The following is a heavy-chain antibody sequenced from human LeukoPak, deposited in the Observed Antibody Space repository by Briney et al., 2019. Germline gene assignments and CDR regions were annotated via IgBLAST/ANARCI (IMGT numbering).Heavy chain of an antibody. CDR3: ARAIGRGETRIAAAGWFDP. CDR1: GYTFTIYA. V-gene: IGHV1-3*01. J-gene: IGHJ5*02. D-gene: IGHD6-13*01. Sequence: ASVKVSCKACGYTFTIYAMYWVRQAPGQRLEWMGWINAGNGNAKYSQKFQGRVAITRDTSASTAYMELSSLRSEDTAVYYCARAIGRGETRIAAAGWFDPWGQGTLVTVSS. CDR2: INAGNGNA.